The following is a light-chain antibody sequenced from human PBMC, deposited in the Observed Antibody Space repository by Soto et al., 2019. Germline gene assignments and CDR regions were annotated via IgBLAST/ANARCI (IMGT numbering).Light chain of an antibody. J-gene: IGKJ1*01. CDR2: GAS. V-gene: IGKV3-15*01. CDR1: QSVSSH. Sequence: EIVMTHAPASLSVSPGERATLSFGAIQSVSSHLAWYQQKPFQSPRLLIYGASTRATDIPARFSGSGSGTEFTLTISSLPSEDFAVYYCQQYNNWPPTWTFGQGTKV. CDR3: QQYNNWPPTWT.